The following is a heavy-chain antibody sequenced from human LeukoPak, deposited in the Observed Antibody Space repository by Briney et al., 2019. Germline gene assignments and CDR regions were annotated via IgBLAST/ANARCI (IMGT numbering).Heavy chain of an antibody. D-gene: IGHD6-19*01. CDR1: GFIFKTYT. Sequence: GGSLRLSCAASGFIFKTYTMNWVRQAPGKGLEWVSSILSSGAYTYYADSLKGRFTISRDNAKNTLYLQMNSLTAEDTAVYYCARSAVAGTYYYYYYMDVWGKGTTVTVSS. V-gene: IGHV3-21*01. CDR3: ARSAVAGTYYYYYYMDV. J-gene: IGHJ6*03. CDR2: ILSSGAYT.